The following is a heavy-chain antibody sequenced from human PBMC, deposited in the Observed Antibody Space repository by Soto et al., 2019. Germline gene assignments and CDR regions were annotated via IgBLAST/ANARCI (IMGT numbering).Heavy chain of an antibody. CDR1: GLTFSRHA. Sequence: EVQLLESGGNLVQPGGSLRLSCAASGLTFSRHAMSWVRQAPGEGLEWVSTLDAGDTTYYADSVKGRFTISRDNARNTLSLQMNSLRVEDTAVYYCAKDPRAYSTHMGYFSDHWGQGTLVTVSS. V-gene: IGHV3-23*01. CDR3: AKDPRAYSTHMGYFSDH. J-gene: IGHJ4*02. D-gene: IGHD6-13*01. CDR2: LDAGDTT.